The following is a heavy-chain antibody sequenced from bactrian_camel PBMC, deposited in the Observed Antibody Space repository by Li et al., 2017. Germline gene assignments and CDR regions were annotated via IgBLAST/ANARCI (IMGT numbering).Heavy chain of an antibody. CDR2: LYANGGT. CDR3: NVGFCGTWPPGQDNY. Sequence: QLVESGGGSVQAGGSLRLSCAASGYTAKTCSWNWYRQFQGKGRELVSSLYANGGTYYHDSVKGRFTFAQANVENTNAVTLEMNSLKPEDTATYFCNVGFCGTWPPGQDNYWGHGTQVTVS. D-gene: IGHD2*01. J-gene: IGHJ4*01. CDR1: GYTAKTCS. V-gene: IGHV3S9*01.